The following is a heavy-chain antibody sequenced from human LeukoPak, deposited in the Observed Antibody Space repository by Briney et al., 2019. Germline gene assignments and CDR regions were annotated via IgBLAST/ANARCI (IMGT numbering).Heavy chain of an antibody. CDR3: ARVWQWLVGWFDP. J-gene: IGHJ5*02. CDR1: GYSISSGYY. D-gene: IGHD6-19*01. CDR2: IYHSGST. Sequence: PSETLSLTCTVSGYSISSGYYWGWIRQPPGKGLEWIGSIYHSGSTYYNPSLKSRVTISVDTSKNQFSLKLSSATAADTAVYYCARVWQWLVGWFDPWGQGTLVTVSS. V-gene: IGHV4-38-2*02.